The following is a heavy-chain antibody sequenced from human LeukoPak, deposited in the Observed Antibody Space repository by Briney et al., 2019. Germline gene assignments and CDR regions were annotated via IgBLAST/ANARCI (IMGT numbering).Heavy chain of an antibody. J-gene: IGHJ4*02. CDR1: GGSIGSGDYY. D-gene: IGHD3-22*01. V-gene: IGHV4-30-4*08. CDR3: ASYSSLFDY. CDR2: IYYSGNT. Sequence: SQTLSLTCTVSGGSIGSGDYYWNWIRQPPGKGLEWIGYIYYSGNTCYNPSLKSRVTISVDTSKNQFSLKLSSVTAADTAVYYCASYSSLFDYWGQGTLVTVSS.